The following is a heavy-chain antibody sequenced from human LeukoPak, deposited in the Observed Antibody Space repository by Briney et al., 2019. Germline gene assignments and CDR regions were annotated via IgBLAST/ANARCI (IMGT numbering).Heavy chain of an antibody. CDR2: ISYDGSNK. D-gene: IGHD3-22*01. V-gene: IGHV3-30-3*01. Sequence: GGSLRLSCAASGFTFSSYAMHWVRQAPGKGLEWVAVISYDGSNKYYADSVKGRFTISRDNSKNTLYLQMNSLRVDDTAVYYCARAPSYYDSNGYYYGWGQGTLVTVSS. CDR1: GFTFSSYA. CDR3: ARAPSYYDSNGYYYG. J-gene: IGHJ4*02.